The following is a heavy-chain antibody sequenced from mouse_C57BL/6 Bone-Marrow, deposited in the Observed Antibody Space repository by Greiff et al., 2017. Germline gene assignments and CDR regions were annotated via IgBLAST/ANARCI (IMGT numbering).Heavy chain of an antibody. V-gene: IGHV1-78*01. CDR1: GYTFTDHT. J-gene: IGHJ4*01. CDR2: IYPRDGST. CDR3: AREGAAQALDYAMDY. Sequence: VQLQQSDAELVKPGASVKISCKVSGYTFTDHTIHWMKQRPEQGLEWIGYIYPRDGSTKYNEKFKGKATLTADKSSSTAYRQRNSLTSEDSAVYFCAREGAAQALDYAMDYWGQGTSVTVSA. D-gene: IGHD3-2*02.